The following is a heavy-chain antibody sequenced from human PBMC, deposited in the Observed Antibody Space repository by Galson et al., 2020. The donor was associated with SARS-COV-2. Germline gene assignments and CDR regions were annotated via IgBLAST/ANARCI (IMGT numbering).Heavy chain of an antibody. V-gene: IGHV4-39*01. CDR1: GGSITSSTYS. CDR2: VYNSGSP. J-gene: IGHJ5*01. Sequence: SETLSLTCSVSGGSITSSTYSWGWIRQPPGKAMEWIESVYNSGSPYYKSSFKSRVTVSADTSKNQFSLNLTSVTAADTAVYFCARHSPRNWFDSWGQGILVTVSS. CDR3: ARHSPRNWFDS.